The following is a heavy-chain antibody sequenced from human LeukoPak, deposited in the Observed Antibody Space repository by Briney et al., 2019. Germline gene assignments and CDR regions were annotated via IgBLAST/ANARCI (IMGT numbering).Heavy chain of an antibody. V-gene: IGHV3-7*01. Sequence: GSLILSCAASGFTFSSYWMSWVRQALGKGLEWVANIKQDGSEKYYVDSVKGRFTISRDNAKNSLYLQMNSPRAEDTAVYYCARDLAYGGNGFDYWGQGTLVTVSS. J-gene: IGHJ4*02. CDR3: ARDLAYGGNGFDY. CDR2: IKQDGSEK. D-gene: IGHD4-23*01. CDR1: GFTFSSYW.